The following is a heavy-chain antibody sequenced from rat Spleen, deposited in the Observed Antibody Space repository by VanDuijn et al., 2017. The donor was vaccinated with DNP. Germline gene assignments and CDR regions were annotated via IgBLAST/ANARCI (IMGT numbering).Heavy chain of an antibody. V-gene: IGHV5-22*01. J-gene: IGHJ2*01. CDR3: ARHVLPLRVWDY. CDR1: GFTFSDYY. Sequence: EVQLVESGGGLVQPGGSLKLSCAASGFTFSDYYMAWVRQAPTKGLEWVAYISYDGGRTSYGDSVKGRFTISRDIAKSTLYLEMNSLRSEDMATYYCARHVLPLRVWDYWGQGVMVTVSS. D-gene: IGHD1-4*01. CDR2: ISYDGGRT.